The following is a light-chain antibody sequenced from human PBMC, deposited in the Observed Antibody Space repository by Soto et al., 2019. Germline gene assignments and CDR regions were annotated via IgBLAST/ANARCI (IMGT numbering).Light chain of an antibody. V-gene: IGKV3-11*01. J-gene: IGKJ5*01. CDR3: QQRSNWPSIT. CDR1: QSISNN. CDR2: GAS. Sequence: ETLMTQSPSNLYLFPGETVTIYCSDRQSISNNLAWYQQKLGQAPRLLIYGASTRATGIPARFSGSGSGTDFTLTISSLEPEDFAVYYCQQRSNWPSITFGQGTRLEIK.